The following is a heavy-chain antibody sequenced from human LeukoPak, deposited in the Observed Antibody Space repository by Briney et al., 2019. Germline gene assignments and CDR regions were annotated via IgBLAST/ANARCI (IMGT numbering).Heavy chain of an antibody. Sequence: GASVKVSCKASGYTLTSYDINWVRQATGQGLEWMGRINPNSGGTNYAQKFQGRVTMTRDTSISTAYMELSRLRSDDTAVYYCAVVFLEWLLPFDYWGQGTLVTVSS. J-gene: IGHJ4*02. CDR1: GYTLTSYD. CDR3: AVVFLEWLLPFDY. V-gene: IGHV1-2*06. D-gene: IGHD3-3*01. CDR2: INPNSGGT.